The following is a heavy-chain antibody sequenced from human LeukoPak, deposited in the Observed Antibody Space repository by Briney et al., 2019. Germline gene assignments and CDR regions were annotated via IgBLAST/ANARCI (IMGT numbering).Heavy chain of an antibody. CDR2: IYPADSDT. J-gene: IGHJ4*02. CDR1: GYTFSDYW. CDR3: ARQLEWLSPPDY. D-gene: IGHD3-3*01. Sequence: GESLKISCKASGYTFSDYWIAWVRQMPGKGLEWMGIIYPADSDTRYSPSFQGQVTLSADKSINTAYLQWSSLKASDTAIYYCARQLEWLSPPDYWGQGTQVTVSS. V-gene: IGHV5-51*01.